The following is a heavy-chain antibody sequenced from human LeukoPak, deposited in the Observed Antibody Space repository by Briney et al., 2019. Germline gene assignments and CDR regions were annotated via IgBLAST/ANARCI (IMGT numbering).Heavy chain of an antibody. CDR1: GFTFSSYS. D-gene: IGHD3-10*01. V-gene: IGHV3-48*04. Sequence: GGPLRLSCAASGFTFSSYSMNWVRQAPGKGLEWVSYISSSSSTIYYADSVKGRFTISRDNAKNSLYLQMNSLRAEDTAVYYCARGQYYYGSDWFDPWGQGTLVTVSS. J-gene: IGHJ5*02. CDR3: ARGQYYYGSDWFDP. CDR2: ISSSSSTI.